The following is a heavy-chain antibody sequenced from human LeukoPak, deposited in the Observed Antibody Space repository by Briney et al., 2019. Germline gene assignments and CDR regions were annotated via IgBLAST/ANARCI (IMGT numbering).Heavy chain of an antibody. CDR2: IYYSGST. CDR1: GGSISGYY. CDR3: ARSTLGSPYYFDY. J-gene: IGHJ4*02. Sequence: NPSETLSLTCTVSGGSISGYYWSWIRQPPGKGLEWIGYIYYSGSTNYNPSLKSRVTISVDTSKNQFSLKLSSVTAADTAVYYCARSTLGSPYYFDYWGQGTLVTVSS. V-gene: IGHV4-59*08. D-gene: IGHD2-15*01.